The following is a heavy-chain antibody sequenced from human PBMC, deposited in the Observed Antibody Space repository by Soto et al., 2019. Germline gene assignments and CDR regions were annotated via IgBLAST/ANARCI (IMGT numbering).Heavy chain of an antibody. CDR2: INAGNGNT. J-gene: IGHJ4*02. Sequence: VASVKVSCKASGYTFTSYAMHWVRQAPGQRLELMGWINAGNGNTKYSQKFQGRVTITRDTSASTAYMELSSLRSEDTAVYYCARSLYSSGWINFDYWGQGTLVTVYS. D-gene: IGHD6-19*01. CDR3: ARSLYSSGWINFDY. V-gene: IGHV1-3*01. CDR1: GYTFTSYA.